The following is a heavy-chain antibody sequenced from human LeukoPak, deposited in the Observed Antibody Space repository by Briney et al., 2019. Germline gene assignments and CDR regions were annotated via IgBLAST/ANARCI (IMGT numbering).Heavy chain of an antibody. V-gene: IGHV4-34*01. D-gene: IGHD6-13*01. CDR1: GGSFSCYY. J-gene: IGHJ4*02. CDR3: ARGTAAAARKGTDY. Sequence: TSETLSLTCAVYGGSFSCYYWSWIRQPPGKGLEWIGEINHSGSTNYNPSLKSRVTISVDTSKNQFSLKLSSVTAADTAVYYCARGTAAAARKGTDYWGQGTLVTVSS. CDR2: INHSGST.